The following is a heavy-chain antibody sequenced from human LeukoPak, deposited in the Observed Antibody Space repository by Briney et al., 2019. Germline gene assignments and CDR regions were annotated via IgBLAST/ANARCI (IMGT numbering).Heavy chain of an antibody. CDR3: AKQRGQWLVIDY. Sequence: PGGSLRLSCAASGFTFSSHAMSWVRQAPGQGLEWVSAISGSGGSTYYADSVKGRFTISRDNSKNTLYLQMNSLRAEDTAVYYCAKQRGQWLVIDYWGQGTLVTVSS. J-gene: IGHJ4*02. V-gene: IGHV3-23*01. CDR2: ISGSGGST. D-gene: IGHD6-19*01. CDR1: GFTFSSHA.